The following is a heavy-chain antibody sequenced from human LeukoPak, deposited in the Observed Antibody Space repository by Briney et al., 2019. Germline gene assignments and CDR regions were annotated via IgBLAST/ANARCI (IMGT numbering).Heavy chain of an antibody. CDR1: GFTFSNAW. J-gene: IGHJ4*02. Sequence: PGGSLRLSCAASGFTFSNAWMSWVRQAPGKGLEWVSSISSTSSYIYYADSVKGRFTISRDNAKNLLFLQMNSLRAEDTAMYYCARGGGAEARWYYFDYWGQGAVVTVSS. CDR3: ARGGGAEARWYYFDY. D-gene: IGHD6-6*01. V-gene: IGHV3-21*06. CDR2: ISSTSSYI.